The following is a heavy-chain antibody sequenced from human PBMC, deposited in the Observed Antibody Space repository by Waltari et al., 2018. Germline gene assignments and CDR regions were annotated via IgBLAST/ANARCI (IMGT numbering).Heavy chain of an antibody. Sequence: QVQLQESGPGLVKPSQTLSLTCTVSGGSTRSGGYYRSWIRQHPGKGLEWIGYIYYSGSTYYNPSLKSRVTISVDTSKNQFSLKLSSVTAADTAVYYCARSKYDILTGYYTPWGQGTLVTVSS. CDR3: ARSKYDILTGYYTP. CDR2: IYYSGST. D-gene: IGHD3-9*01. J-gene: IGHJ5*02. V-gene: IGHV4-31*03. CDR1: GGSTRSGGYY.